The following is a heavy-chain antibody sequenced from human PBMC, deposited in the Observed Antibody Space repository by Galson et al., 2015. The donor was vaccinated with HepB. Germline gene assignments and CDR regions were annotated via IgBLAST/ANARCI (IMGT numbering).Heavy chain of an antibody. V-gene: IGHV3-15*01. CDR3: TTVLRYFDNYGMDV. Sequence: SLRLSCAASGFTFSNAWMSWVRQAPGKGLEWVGRIKSKTDGGTTDYAAPVKGRFTISRDDSKNTLYLQMNSLRTEDTAVYYCTTVLRYFDNYGMDVWGQGTTVTVSS. CDR2: IKSKTDGGTT. J-gene: IGHJ6*02. D-gene: IGHD3-9*01. CDR1: GFTFSNAW.